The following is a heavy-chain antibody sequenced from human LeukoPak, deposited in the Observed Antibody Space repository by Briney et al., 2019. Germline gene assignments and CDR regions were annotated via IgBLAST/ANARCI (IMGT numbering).Heavy chain of an antibody. CDR1: GFTFSRYG. CDR3: TTPQPYFDY. V-gene: IGHV3-23*01. CDR2: ISGSGGST. Sequence: GGSLRLSCVASGFTFSRYGMHWIRQAPGKGLEWVSAISGSGGSTYYADSVKGRFTISRDNSKNTLYLQMNSLRAEDTAVYYCTTPQPYFDYWGQGTLVTVSS. J-gene: IGHJ4*02.